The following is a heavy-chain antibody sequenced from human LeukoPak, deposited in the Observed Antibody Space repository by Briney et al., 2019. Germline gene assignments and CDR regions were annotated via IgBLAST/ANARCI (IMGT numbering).Heavy chain of an antibody. Sequence: SVKVSCKASGGTFSSYAISWVRQAPGQGLEWMGGIIPIFGTANYAQKFQGRVTITADESTSTAYMELSSLRSEDTAVYYCARGSWFGEFPFDYWGLGTLVTVSS. J-gene: IGHJ4*02. D-gene: IGHD3-10*01. CDR1: GGTFSSYA. CDR3: ARGSWFGEFPFDY. CDR2: IIPIFGTA. V-gene: IGHV1-69*01.